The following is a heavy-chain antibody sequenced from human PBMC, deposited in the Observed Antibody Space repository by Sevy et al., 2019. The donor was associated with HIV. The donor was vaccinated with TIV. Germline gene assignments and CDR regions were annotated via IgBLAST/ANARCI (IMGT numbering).Heavy chain of an antibody. CDR2: IYSGGST. D-gene: IGHD3-3*01. CDR3: ARGLRFLEWLDAFDI. Sequence: GGSLRLSCAASGFTVSSNYMSWVRQAPGKGLEWVSVIYSGGSTYYADSVKGRFTISRDNSKNTLYLQMNSLRAEDMAVYYCARGLRFLEWLDAFDIWGQGTMVTVSS. V-gene: IGHV3-53*01. CDR1: GFTVSSNY. J-gene: IGHJ3*02.